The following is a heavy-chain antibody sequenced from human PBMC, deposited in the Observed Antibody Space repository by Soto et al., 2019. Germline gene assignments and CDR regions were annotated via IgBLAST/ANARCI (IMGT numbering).Heavy chain of an antibody. CDR1: GASLSDNY. J-gene: IGHJ4*02. V-gene: IGHV4-34*01. CDR2: INHSGNT. CDR3: ASGPYCTNGVCYGTPFDY. D-gene: IGHD2-8*01. Sequence: SETLSLTCAVYGASLSDNYCNWLRQPPGKGLEWIGEINHSGNTNYNPSLRSRVTISIDTSKNQLSLNLRSVSAADTAVYYCASGPYCTNGVCYGTPFDYWGQGTLVTVSS.